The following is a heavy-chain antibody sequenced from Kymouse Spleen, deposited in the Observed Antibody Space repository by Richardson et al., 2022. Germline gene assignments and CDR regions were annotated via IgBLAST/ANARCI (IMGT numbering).Heavy chain of an antibody. D-gene: IGHD3-10*01. CDR2: IYHSGST. CDR1: GGSISSSNW. J-gene: IGHJ6*02. V-gene: IGHV4-4*02. Sequence: QVQLQESGPGLVKPSGTLSLTCAVSGGSISSSNWWSWVRQPPGKGLEWIGEIYHSGSTNYNPSLKSRVTISVDKSKNQFSLKLSSVTAADTAVYYCARERGLLWFGESSYYYGMDVWGQGTTVTVSS. CDR3: ARERGLLWFGESSYYYGMDV.